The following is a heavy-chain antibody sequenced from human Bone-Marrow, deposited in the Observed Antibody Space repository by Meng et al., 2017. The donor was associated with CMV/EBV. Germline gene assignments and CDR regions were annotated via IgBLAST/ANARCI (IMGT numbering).Heavy chain of an antibody. Sequence: ASVKVSCKASGYTFTGYYMHWVRQAPGQGLEWMGWINPNSGGTNYAQTFQGRVTMTRDTSISTAYMELSRLRSDDTAVYYCARDLMGAVVVPAANKKAYYYYGMDVWGQGTTVTVSS. CDR1: GYTFTGYY. D-gene: IGHD2-2*01. J-gene: IGHJ6*02. V-gene: IGHV1-2*02. CDR3: ARDLMGAVVVPAANKKAYYYYGMDV. CDR2: INPNSGGT.